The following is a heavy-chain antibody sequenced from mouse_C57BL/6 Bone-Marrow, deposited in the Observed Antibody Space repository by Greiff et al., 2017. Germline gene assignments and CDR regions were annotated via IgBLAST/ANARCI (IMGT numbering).Heavy chain of an antibody. CDR1: GYTFTSYD. CDR3: ERLEFGGSRADWDFEV. V-gene: IGHV1-85*01. CDR2: MYPRDGST. D-gene: IGHD1-1*01. J-gene: IGHJ1*03. Sequence: QVQLQQSGPELVKPGASVKLSCKASGYTFTSYDINWVKQRPGQGLEWIGWMYPRDGSTKYSGKFKGKATLTVDTSSSTEYMGLHSLTSEDSAVYYWERLEFGGSRADWDFEVWGRGTTGSASS.